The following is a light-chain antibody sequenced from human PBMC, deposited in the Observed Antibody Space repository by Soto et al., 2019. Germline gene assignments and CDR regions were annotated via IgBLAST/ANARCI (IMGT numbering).Light chain of an antibody. J-gene: IGKJ1*01. CDR2: GAS. CDR3: QRYNSYSWT. Sequence: EIVLTQSPGTLSLSPGERATLSCRASQSVSSSYLAWYQQKPGQAPRLLIYGASSRATGIPDRFSGSGSGTDFTLTISRLEPEDFAVYYCQRYNSYSWTFGQGTKVDIK. CDR1: QSVSSSY. V-gene: IGKV3-20*01.